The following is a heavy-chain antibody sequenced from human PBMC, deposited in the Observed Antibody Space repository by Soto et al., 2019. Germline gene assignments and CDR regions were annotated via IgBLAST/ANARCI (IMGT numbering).Heavy chain of an antibody. CDR2: IYPGDSDT. D-gene: IGHD6-6*01. J-gene: IGHJ6*02. CDR3: ARSLAARRDYYYYGMDV. V-gene: IGHV5-51*01. CDR1: GYSFTSYW. Sequence: GESLKISCKGSGYSFTSYWIGWVRQVPGKGLEWMGIIYPGDSDTRYSPSFQGQVTISADKSISTAYLQWSSLKASDTAMYYCARSLAARRDYYYYGMDVWGQGTTVTVSS.